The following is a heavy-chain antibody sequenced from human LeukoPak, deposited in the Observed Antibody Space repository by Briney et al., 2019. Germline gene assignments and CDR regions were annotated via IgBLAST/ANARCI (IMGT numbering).Heavy chain of an antibody. Sequence: PSETLSLTCTVSGGSIRSGDYYWSWIRQPPGKGLEWIGYIYYSGSTYYNPSLKSRVTISVDTSKNQFSLKLSSVTAADTAVYYCARVSGSYQGFDYWGQGTLVTVSS. D-gene: IGHD1-26*01. J-gene: IGHJ4*02. CDR3: ARVSGSYQGFDY. CDR2: IYYSGST. CDR1: GGSIRSGDYY. V-gene: IGHV4-30-4*01.